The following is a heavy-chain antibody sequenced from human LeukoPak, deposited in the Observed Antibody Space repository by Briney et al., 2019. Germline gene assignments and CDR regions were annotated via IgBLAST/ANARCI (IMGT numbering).Heavy chain of an antibody. D-gene: IGHD2-21*02. CDR3: ARAEAYCGGDCYPNL. Sequence: PGTSLRLSCTASGFTFSSYAMHWVRQAPDEGLEWVAAISYGGSDKYYADSVKGRFTISRDNAKNSLYLQMNSLRAEDTAVYYCARAEAYCGGDCYPNLWGQGTLVTVSS. J-gene: IGHJ4*02. CDR1: GFTFSSYA. CDR2: ISYGGSDK. V-gene: IGHV3-30-3*01.